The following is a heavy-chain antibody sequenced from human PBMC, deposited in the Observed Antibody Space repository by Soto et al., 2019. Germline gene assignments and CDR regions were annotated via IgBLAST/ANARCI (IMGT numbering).Heavy chain of an antibody. CDR3: ARDSGPTCSTMIARPQGY. J-gene: IGHJ4*02. V-gene: IGHV1-18*01. D-gene: IGHD3-22*01. CDR2: ISGDSANT. CDR1: GYTFTTYG. Sequence: QVHLVQSGAEVKKPGASVKVSCKASGYTFTTYGITWVRQAPGQGLEWMGWISGDSANTVYAQNLQGRVTMTADTSTNTAYMDLRSLRSDDTAVYYCARDSGPTCSTMIARPQGYWGQGTLVTVSS.